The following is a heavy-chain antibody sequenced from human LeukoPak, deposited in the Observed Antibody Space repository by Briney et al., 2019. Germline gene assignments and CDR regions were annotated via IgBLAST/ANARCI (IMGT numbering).Heavy chain of an antibody. Sequence: GGSLRLSCVASGFTFSSYSMNWVRQAPGKGLECVSSISSSTSYTYYADSVKGRFTISRDNAKNSLYLQMNSLRAEDTAVYYCARGRARGLSWGQGTLVTVSS. CDR3: ARGRARGLS. D-gene: IGHD3-16*01. J-gene: IGHJ5*02. CDR1: GFTFSSYS. CDR2: ISSSTSYT. V-gene: IGHV3-21*01.